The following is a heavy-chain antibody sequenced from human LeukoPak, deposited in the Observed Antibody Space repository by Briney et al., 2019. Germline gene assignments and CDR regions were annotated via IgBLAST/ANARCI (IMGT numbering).Heavy chain of an antibody. CDR3: AGSTYDSSGSYYCYGMDV. CDR2: IYYSGST. CDR1: GGSISSSSYY. J-gene: IGHJ6*02. D-gene: IGHD3-22*01. Sequence: SETLSLTCTVSGGSISSSSYYWGWIRQPPGKGLEWIGSIYYSGSTYYNPSLKSRVTISVDTSKNQFSLKLSSVTAADTAVYYCAGSTYDSSGSYYCYGMDVWGQGTTVTVSS. V-gene: IGHV4-39*01.